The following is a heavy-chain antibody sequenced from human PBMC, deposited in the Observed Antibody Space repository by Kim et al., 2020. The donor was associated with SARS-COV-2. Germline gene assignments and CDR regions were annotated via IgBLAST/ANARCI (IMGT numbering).Heavy chain of an antibody. V-gene: IGHV4-4*07. Sequence: SETLSLTCNVDSISSYYWSWIRQPAGKGLEWLGRIYSRGNTNYNPSLSSRVTMSVDTAKNQFSLRLTSVTAADTAVYYCARGSYGGNNLGAFDMWGQGTMITVSS. D-gene: IGHD2-15*01. CDR3: ARGSYGGNNLGAFDM. J-gene: IGHJ3*02. CDR1: DSISSYY. CDR2: IYSRGNT.